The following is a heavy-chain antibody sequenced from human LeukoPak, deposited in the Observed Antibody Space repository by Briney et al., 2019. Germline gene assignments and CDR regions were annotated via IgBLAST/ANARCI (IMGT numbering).Heavy chain of an antibody. CDR2: INPSGGST. Sequence: ASVKVSCKASGYTFTSYYMHWVRQAPGQGLEWMGIINPSGGSTSYAQKFQGRVTMTRDMSTSTVYMELSSLRSEDTAAYYCASSTIDSSGYYYGGFDYWGQGTLVTVSS. V-gene: IGHV1-46*01. CDR1: GYTFTSYY. D-gene: IGHD3-22*01. J-gene: IGHJ4*02. CDR3: ASSTIDSSGYYYGGFDY.